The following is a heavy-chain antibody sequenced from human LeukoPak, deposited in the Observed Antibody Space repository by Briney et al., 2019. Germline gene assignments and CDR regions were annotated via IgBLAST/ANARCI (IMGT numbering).Heavy chain of an antibody. Sequence: GGSLRLSCAASGFTFSSYAMSWVRQAPGKGLEWVSAISGSGGSTYYADSVKGRFTISRDNSKNTLYLQMNSLRAEDTAVYYCAKDLKWERGWGHFDYWGQGTLVTVSS. CDR2: ISGSGGST. CDR3: AKDLKWERGWGHFDY. CDR1: GFTFSSYA. D-gene: IGHD1-26*01. V-gene: IGHV3-23*01. J-gene: IGHJ4*02.